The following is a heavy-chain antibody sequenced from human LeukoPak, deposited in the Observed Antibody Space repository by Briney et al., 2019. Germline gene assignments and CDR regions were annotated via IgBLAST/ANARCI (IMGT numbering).Heavy chain of an antibody. J-gene: IGHJ4*02. CDR1: GLIFSNYW. Sequence: PGGSLRLSCAASGLIFSNYWMHWVRHAPGKGLVWVSRINRDGSSTSYADSVKGRFTIFRDNAKNTLYLQMNSLRAEDTAVYYCARGGGYSYGSFDYWGQGTLVTVSS. CDR2: INRDGSST. D-gene: IGHD5-18*01. V-gene: IGHV3-74*01. CDR3: ARGGGYSYGSFDY.